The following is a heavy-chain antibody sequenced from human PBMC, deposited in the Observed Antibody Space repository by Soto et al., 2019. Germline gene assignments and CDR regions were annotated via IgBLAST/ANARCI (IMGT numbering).Heavy chain of an antibody. Sequence: SETLSLTCTVSGGSISSGDYYWSWIRQPPGKGLEWIGEIYYSGSTYYNPSLKSRVTISVDTSKNQFSLKLSSVTAADTAVYYCARGMGYNWNDRQLYYGMDVWGQGTTVTVSS. V-gene: IGHV4-30-4*01. D-gene: IGHD1-1*01. CDR1: GGSISSGDYY. CDR3: ARGMGYNWNDRQLYYGMDV. CDR2: IYYSGST. J-gene: IGHJ6*02.